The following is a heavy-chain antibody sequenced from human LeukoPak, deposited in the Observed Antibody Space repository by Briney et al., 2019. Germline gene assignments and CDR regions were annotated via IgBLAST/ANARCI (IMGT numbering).Heavy chain of an antibody. CDR2: INPSGGST. CDR3: ARVGCSGGSCYSFWFDP. J-gene: IGHJ5*02. V-gene: IGHV1-46*01. CDR1: GYTFTSYY. D-gene: IGHD2-15*01. Sequence: ASVEVSCKASGYTFTSYYMHWVRQAPGQGLEWMGIINPSGGSTSYAQKFQGRVTMTRDMSTSTVYMELSSLRSEDTAVYYCARVGCSGGSCYSFWFDPWGQGTLVTVSS.